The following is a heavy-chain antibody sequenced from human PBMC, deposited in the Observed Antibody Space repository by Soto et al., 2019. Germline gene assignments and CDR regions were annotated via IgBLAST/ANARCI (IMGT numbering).Heavy chain of an antibody. CDR1: GTSISSYY. CDR3: ARYNSYAIDY. D-gene: IGHD2-8*01. J-gene: IGHJ4*02. CDR2: IHYSGTT. V-gene: IGHV4-59*01. Sequence: AETLSLTCTVSGTSISSYYWSWIRQPPGKGLEWIANIHYSGTTSYNPSLASRVTLSVDTSKNQFSLKMTSVTAADRAMYFCARYNSYAIDYWGRGTLVTVS.